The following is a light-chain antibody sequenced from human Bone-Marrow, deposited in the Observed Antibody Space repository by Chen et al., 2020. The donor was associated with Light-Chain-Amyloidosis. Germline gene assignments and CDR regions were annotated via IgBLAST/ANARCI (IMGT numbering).Light chain of an antibody. CDR3: QQYDNWPPLT. CDR1: QRVSNN. J-gene: IGKJ4*01. V-gene: IGKV3D-15*01. Sequence: EIVMTQSPAILSESPGERVTLSCRVSQRVSNNLAWYQQKPGQPPRLLMYGASTRATGIPARVSGSGSGTEFTLTITSLQSEDFAVYYCQQYDNWPPLTFGGGTKVVIK. CDR2: GAS.